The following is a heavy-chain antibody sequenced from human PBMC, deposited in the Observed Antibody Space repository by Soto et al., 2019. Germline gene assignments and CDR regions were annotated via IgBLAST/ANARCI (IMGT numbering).Heavy chain of an antibody. J-gene: IGHJ6*02. CDR3: ARHSKKTGDFDYYYGMDV. CDR1: GGSMSPYY. D-gene: IGHD7-27*01. V-gene: IGHV4-59*08. CDR2: IYYRGNT. Sequence: QVQVKESGPGLVKPSETLSLTCSVFGGSMSPYYWSWIRQSPGKGLEWIANIYYRGNTNYNPSLESRVTISIDTSKIQFYLKLNSLTAADTAVYYCARHSKKTGDFDYYYGMDVWGQGTTVTVSS.